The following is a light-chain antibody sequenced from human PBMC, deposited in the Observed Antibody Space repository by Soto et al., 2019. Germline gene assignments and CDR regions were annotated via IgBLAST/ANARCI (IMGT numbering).Light chain of an antibody. V-gene: IGKV3-15*01. CDR1: QSVSSN. CDR3: QQYNDWPWA. CDR2: GAS. Sequence: EIVMTQSPATLSVSPGERATLSCRASQSVSSNLAWYQQKPGQAPRLLIHGASTRATGIPARFSGSGSGTEFTLTITSLQSEDFAFYYCQQYNDWPWAFGPGTKVEIK. J-gene: IGKJ1*01.